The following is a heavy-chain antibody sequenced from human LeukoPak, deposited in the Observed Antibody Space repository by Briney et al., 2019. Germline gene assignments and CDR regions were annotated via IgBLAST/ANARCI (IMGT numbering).Heavy chain of an antibody. CDR1: GGSISSYY. Sequence: PSETLSLTCTVSGGSISSYYWSWIRQPPGKGLEWIGYIYYSGSTNYNPSLKSRVTISVDTSKNQFSLKLSSVTAADTAVYYCAKHHRSGSYYDYYYYMDVWGKGTTVTVSS. CDR3: AKHHRSGSYYDYYYYMDV. CDR2: IYYSGST. D-gene: IGHD1-26*01. V-gene: IGHV4-59*08. J-gene: IGHJ6*03.